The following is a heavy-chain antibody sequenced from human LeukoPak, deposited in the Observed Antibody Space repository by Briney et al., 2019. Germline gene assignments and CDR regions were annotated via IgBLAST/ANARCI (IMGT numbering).Heavy chain of an antibody. V-gene: IGHV4-30-4*02. Sequence: SETLSLTCTVSGGSISSDYYWSWIRQSPGKGLEWIGYIYYSGSTYYNSSLKSRVTISVDTSKNQFSLKLSSVTAADTAVYYCASMNSGSYYSFDYWGQGTLVTVSS. CDR1: GGSISSDYY. CDR2: IYYSGST. CDR3: ASMNSGSYYSFDY. D-gene: IGHD1-26*01. J-gene: IGHJ4*02.